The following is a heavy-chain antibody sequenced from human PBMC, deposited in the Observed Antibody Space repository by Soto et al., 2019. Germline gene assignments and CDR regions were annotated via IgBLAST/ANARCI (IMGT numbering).Heavy chain of an antibody. CDR1: GFTFSSYW. D-gene: IGHD3-16*01. Sequence: PGGSLRLSCAASGFTFSSYWMHWVRQAPGKWLVWVSRINSYGSSRGYADSVKGRFTVSRDNAKNTLYLQINSLRAEDTAVYYCARDGGLAVQDAFDIWGQGTMVTVSS. CDR3: ARDGGLAVQDAFDI. CDR2: INSYGSSR. J-gene: IGHJ3*02. V-gene: IGHV3-74*01.